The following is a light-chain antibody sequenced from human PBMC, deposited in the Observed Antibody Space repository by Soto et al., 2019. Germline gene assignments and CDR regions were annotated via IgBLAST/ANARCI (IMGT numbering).Light chain of an antibody. V-gene: IGKV3-15*01. Sequence: EIVMTQSPATLSVSPGERATLSCRASQSVSSNLAWYQQKPGQAPRLLIYGASTRATGIPARFSGSGSGTEFTLPISSLQSENFAVYYCQQYNNWPGTFVQVTKVEIK. CDR1: QSVSSN. J-gene: IGKJ1*01. CDR3: QQYNNWPGT. CDR2: GAS.